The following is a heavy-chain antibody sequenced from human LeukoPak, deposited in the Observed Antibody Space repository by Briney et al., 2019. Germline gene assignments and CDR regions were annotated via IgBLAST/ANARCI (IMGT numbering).Heavy chain of an antibody. CDR3: ARGIAAAGSRFDP. V-gene: IGHV1-46*01. Sequence: ASVKVSCKASGYTFTSYSMHWVRQAPGQGLEWMGIINPSGGSTSYAPKFQGRVTMTRDMSTSTVYMELSSLRSEDTAVYYCARGIAAAGSRFDPWGQGTLVTVSS. J-gene: IGHJ5*02. CDR1: GYTFTSYS. D-gene: IGHD6-13*01. CDR2: INPSGGST.